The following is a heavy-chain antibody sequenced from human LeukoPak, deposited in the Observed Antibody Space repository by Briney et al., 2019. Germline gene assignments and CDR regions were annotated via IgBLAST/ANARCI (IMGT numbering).Heavy chain of an antibody. V-gene: IGHV3-33*01. CDR1: GFTFSTYG. CDR2: IWYDGSNK. J-gene: IGHJ4*02. Sequence: GGSLRLSCAASGFTFSTYGMHWVRQAPGKGLEWVALIWYDGSNKYYVDSVKGRFTISRDNSKNTLYLQMNSLRVVFTGYYYCTRYLFEIRRDYFDYWGQGTLVTVSS. D-gene: IGHD2-21*01. CDR3: TRYLFEIRRDYFDY.